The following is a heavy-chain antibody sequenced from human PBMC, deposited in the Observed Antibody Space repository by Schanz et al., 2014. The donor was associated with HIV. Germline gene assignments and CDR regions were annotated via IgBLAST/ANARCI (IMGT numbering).Heavy chain of an antibody. J-gene: IGHJ2*01. Sequence: QVQLVQSGAELKKPGASVKVSCKASGYTFTSYYIHWVRQAPGQGLEWMGWSNPKSGDTKYAQKCQGRVTMTSDTTLSVVYMELRKLRYADADVYYCASTGGWSNRAWWYFDLWGRGALVTVSS. CDR3: ASTGGWSNRAWWYFDL. CDR2: SNPKSGDT. V-gene: IGHV1-2*02. D-gene: IGHD6-19*01. CDR1: GYTFTSYY.